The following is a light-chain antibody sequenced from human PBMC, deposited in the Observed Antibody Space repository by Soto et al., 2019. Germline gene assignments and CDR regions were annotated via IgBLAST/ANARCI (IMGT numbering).Light chain of an antibody. J-gene: IGKJ5*01. CDR2: DAS. V-gene: IGKV1-33*01. CDR3: QQYDDLPIT. Sequence: DIQMTQSPSSLSASVGDRVTITCQASQGVCGHLNWYQQRPGKAPKLLIYDASNLHAGVPSRFRGSGSGTEFSFTINSLQPEDIATYYCQQYDDLPITFGQGTRLEI. CDR1: QGVCGH.